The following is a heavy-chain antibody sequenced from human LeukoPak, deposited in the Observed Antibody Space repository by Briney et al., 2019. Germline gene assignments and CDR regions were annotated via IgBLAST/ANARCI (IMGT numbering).Heavy chain of an antibody. CDR2: IKQGGSDI. CDR3: ARDIGMSDYPREIYYYYMDV. Sequence: GGSLRLSCAASGFTFSSHWMTWVRQAPGKGLEWVANIKQGGSDIYYVDSVKGRFTISRDDAKNSLYLQMSSLRAEDTAVYYCARDIGMSDYPREIYYYYMDVWGKGTTVTVSS. V-gene: IGHV3-7*03. CDR1: GFTFSSHW. J-gene: IGHJ6*03. D-gene: IGHD4-11*01.